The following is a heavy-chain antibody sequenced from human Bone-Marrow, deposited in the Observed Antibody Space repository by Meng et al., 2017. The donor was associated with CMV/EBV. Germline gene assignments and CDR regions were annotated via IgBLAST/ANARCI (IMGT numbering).Heavy chain of an antibody. Sequence: GGSLRLSCAASELSVSSNHMSWVRQAPGKGLEWVSLIYSGGNTYYADSVKGRFTISRDNSKNTLYLQMNSLRVEDTAVYYCARDDPYRYFDYWGQGTLVTVSS. D-gene: IGHD3-16*01. V-gene: IGHV3-66*02. CDR3: ARDDPYRYFDY. CDR2: IYSGGNT. J-gene: IGHJ4*02. CDR1: ELSVSSNH.